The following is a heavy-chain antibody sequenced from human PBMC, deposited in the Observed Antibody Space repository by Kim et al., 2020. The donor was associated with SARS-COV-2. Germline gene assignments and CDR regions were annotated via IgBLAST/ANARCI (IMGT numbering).Heavy chain of an antibody. J-gene: IGHJ5*02. V-gene: IGHV4-61*01. CDR2: VYYSGYT. D-gene: IGHD6-13*01. Sequence: SETLSLTCTVSGGSVNTGSYYWSWIRQPPGKGLEWVGFVYYSGYTDYNPSLKSRLTISLDMSKNQFSLKLTSVIAADTAVYFCARGLTSSWYPDWYDPWGQGILVTVSA. CDR3: ARGLTSSWYPDWYDP. CDR1: GGSVNTGSYY.